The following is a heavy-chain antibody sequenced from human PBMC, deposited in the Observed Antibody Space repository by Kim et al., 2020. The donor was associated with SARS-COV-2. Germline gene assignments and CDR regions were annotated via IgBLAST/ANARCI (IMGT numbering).Heavy chain of an antibody. D-gene: IGHD6-13*01. CDR3: AKGLLGQQLVSGYFDL. CDR2: ISYDGSNK. J-gene: IGHJ2*01. CDR1: GFTFSSYG. Sequence: GGSLRLSCAASGFTFSSYGMHWVRQAPGKGLEWVAVISYDGSNKYYADSVKGRFTISRDNSKNTLYLQMNSLRAEDTAVYYCAKGLLGQQLVSGYFDLWGRGTLVTVSS. V-gene: IGHV3-30*18.